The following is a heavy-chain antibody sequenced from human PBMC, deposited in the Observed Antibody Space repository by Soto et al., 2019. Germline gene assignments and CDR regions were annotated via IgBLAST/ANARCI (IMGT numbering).Heavy chain of an antibody. V-gene: IGHV3-23*01. CDR2: ISGSGGST. D-gene: IGHD3-3*01. J-gene: IGHJ5*02. CDR3: AKGPVLRFLEWLNWFDP. CDR1: GFTFSSYA. Sequence: GGSLRLSCAASGFTFSSYAMSWVRQAPGKGLEWVSAISGSGGSTYYADSVKGRFTISRDNSKNTLYLQMNSLRAEDTAVYYCAKGPVLRFLEWLNWFDPWGQGTLVTVSS.